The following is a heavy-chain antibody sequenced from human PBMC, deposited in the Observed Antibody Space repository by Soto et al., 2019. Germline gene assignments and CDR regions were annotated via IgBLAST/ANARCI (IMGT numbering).Heavy chain of an antibody. D-gene: IGHD3-10*01. CDR3: ARGVYGSGNYYTGPSAFDI. CDR2: TIPVFNTA. V-gene: IGHV1-69*06. CDR1: GGTLSDHG. J-gene: IGHJ3*02. Sequence: QVQLEQSGAEVKKPGSSVKVSCKASGGTLSDHGVAWLRQAPGQGLEWMGGTIPVFNTAKYAQKVQGRVTVTADKFTNIACMEVSSLRSEDTAFYFCARGVYGSGNYYTGPSAFDIWGQGTMVIVSS.